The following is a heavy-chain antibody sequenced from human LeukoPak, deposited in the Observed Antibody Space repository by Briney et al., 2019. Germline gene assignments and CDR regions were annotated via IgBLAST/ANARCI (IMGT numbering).Heavy chain of an antibody. CDR3: ARYLWFGSSQRFDY. CDR2: ISSSSGTI. Sequence: GGSLRLSCAASGFTFSSYSMNWVRQAPGKGLEWISYISSSSGTIYYADSVKGRFTISRDNAKNSLCLQMNSLRDEDTAVYYCARYLWFGSSQRFDYWGQGTLVTVSS. J-gene: IGHJ4*02. D-gene: IGHD3-10*01. CDR1: GFTFSSYS. V-gene: IGHV3-48*02.